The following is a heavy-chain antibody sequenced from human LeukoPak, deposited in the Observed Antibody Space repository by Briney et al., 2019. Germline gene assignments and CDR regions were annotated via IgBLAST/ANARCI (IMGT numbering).Heavy chain of an antibody. J-gene: IGHJ4*02. V-gene: IGHV3-30*18. Sequence: GGSLRLSCAASGFTFSSYGMHRVRQAPGKGLERVAVISYDGSNNYYADSVKGRFTISRDNSKNTLFLQMNSLRAEDTAVYYCAKVGLTVTTILDYFDYWGQGTLVTVSS. D-gene: IGHD4-11*01. CDR1: GFTFSSYG. CDR3: AKVGLTVTTILDYFDY. CDR2: ISYDGSNN.